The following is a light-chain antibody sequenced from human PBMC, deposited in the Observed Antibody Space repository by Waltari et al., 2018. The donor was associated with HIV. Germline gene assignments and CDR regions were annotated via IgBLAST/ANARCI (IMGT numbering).Light chain of an antibody. V-gene: IGLV3-21*02. CDR3: QVWDSSSDHL. CDR1: NIGSKS. J-gene: IGLJ2*01. Sequence: SYVPTQPPSVSEAPGQTARITCGGNNIGSKSVHWYQQKPGQAPVLVIYDDIGRPSGIPERFSGSNSGNTATLTISRVEAGDEADYYCQVWDSSSDHLFGGGTKVTVL. CDR2: DDI.